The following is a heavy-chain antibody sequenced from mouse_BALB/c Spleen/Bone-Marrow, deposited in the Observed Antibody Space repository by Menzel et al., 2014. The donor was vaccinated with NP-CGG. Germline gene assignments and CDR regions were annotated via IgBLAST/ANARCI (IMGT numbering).Heavy chain of an antibody. J-gene: IGHJ2*03. CDR3: ARVWYFDY. CDR2: INSNGGST. Sequence: EVQLVESGGGLVQPGGSLKLSCAASGFTFSSYGMSWVRQTPDKRLELVATINSNGGSTYYPDSVKGRFTISRDNAKNTLYLQTSSLKSEDTAMYYCARVWYFDYWGQGTSLTVSS. V-gene: IGHV5-6-3*01. CDR1: GFTFSSYG.